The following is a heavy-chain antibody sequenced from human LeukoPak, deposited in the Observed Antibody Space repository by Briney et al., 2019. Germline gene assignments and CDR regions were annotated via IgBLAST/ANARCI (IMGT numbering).Heavy chain of an antibody. J-gene: IGHJ4*02. CDR3: ARLPWGYYDSSGYYYDPY. D-gene: IGHD3-22*01. Sequence: PSETLSLTCAVYGGSFSGYYWSWIRQPPGKGLEWIGEINHSGSTNYNPSLKSRVTMSVDTSKNQFSLKLSSVTAADTAVYYCARLPWGYYDSSGYYYDPYWGQGTLVTVSS. CDR1: GGSFSGYY. V-gene: IGHV4-34*01. CDR2: INHSGST.